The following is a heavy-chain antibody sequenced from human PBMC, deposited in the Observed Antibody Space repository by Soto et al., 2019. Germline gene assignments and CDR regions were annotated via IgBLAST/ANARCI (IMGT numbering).Heavy chain of an antibody. CDR3: AHITNGYSSGWYDGGNNWYFDL. V-gene: IGHV2-5*01. CDR2: IYWNDDK. CDR1: GFSLSTSGVG. Sequence: QITLKESGPTLVKPTQTLTLTCTFSGFSLSTSGVGVGWIRQPPGKALEWLALIYWNDDKRYSPSLKGRLTITKDTSKNQVVLTMTNMDPVDTATYYCAHITNGYSSGWYDGGNNWYFDLWGRGTLVTVSS. J-gene: IGHJ2*01. D-gene: IGHD6-19*01.